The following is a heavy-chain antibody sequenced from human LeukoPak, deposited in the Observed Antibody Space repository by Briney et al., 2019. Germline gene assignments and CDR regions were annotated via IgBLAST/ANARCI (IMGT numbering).Heavy chain of an antibody. CDR3: ARGARKKLLGFDSAFDI. CDR1: AGSITNYY. J-gene: IGHJ3*02. V-gene: IGHV4-59*12. D-gene: IGHD1-26*01. Sequence: SETLSLTCTVSAGSITNYYWSWIRQPPGKGLEWIGYIYYTGSTNYNPSLKSRVSISVDTSKNQFSLKLSSVTAADTAVYYCARGARKKLLGFDSAFDIWGQGTMVTVSS. CDR2: IYYTGST.